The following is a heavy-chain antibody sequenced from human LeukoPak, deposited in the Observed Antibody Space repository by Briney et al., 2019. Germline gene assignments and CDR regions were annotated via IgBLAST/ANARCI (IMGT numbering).Heavy chain of an antibody. D-gene: IGHD5-18*01. CDR3: AKGKDTLNPYWYFDV. Sequence: GGSLRLSCAASGFRFDDYAMSWVRQAPGKGLEWVSGINWSGVSTGYTDSVKGRFTISRDNTKNSLFLQLNSLRAEDTAFYYCAKGKDTLNPYWYFDVWGRGTLVSVSS. CDR2: INWSGVST. J-gene: IGHJ2*01. CDR1: GFRFDDYA. V-gene: IGHV3-20*04.